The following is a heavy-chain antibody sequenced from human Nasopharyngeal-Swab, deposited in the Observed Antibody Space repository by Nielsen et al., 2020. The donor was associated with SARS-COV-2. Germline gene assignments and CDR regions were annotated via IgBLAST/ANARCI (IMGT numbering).Heavy chain of an antibody. D-gene: IGHD1-26*01. CDR2: IIPIFGTA. Sequence: SVKVSCKASGGTFSSYAISWVRQAPGQGLEWMGGIIPIFGTANYAQKFQGRVTITAGESTSTAYMELSSLRSEDTAVYYCARIVGATTREAGVFDYWGQGTLVTVSS. J-gene: IGHJ4*02. V-gene: IGHV1-69*13. CDR1: GGTFSSYA. CDR3: ARIVGATTREAGVFDY.